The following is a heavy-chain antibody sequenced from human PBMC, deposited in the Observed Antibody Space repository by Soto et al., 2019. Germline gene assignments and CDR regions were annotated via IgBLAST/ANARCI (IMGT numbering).Heavy chain of an antibody. D-gene: IGHD2-15*01. CDR3: ARGGMDNYYYYGMDV. J-gene: IGHJ6*02. V-gene: IGHV1-69*13. Sequence: SVKVSCKASGGTFSSYAISWVRQAPGQGLEWMGGIIPIFGTANYAQKFQGRVTITADESTSTAYMELSSLRSEDTAVYYCARGGMDNYYYYGMDVWGQGTTVTVSS. CDR1: GGTFSSYA. CDR2: IIPIFGTA.